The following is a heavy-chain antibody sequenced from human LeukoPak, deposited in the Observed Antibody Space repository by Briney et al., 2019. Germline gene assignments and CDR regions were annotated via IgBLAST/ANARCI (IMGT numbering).Heavy chain of an antibody. D-gene: IGHD6-19*01. J-gene: IGHJ4*02. V-gene: IGHV3-53*01. CDR1: GFTVSGNY. CDR2: IYSGDST. Sequence: TGGSLRLSCAASGFTVSGNYMSWVRQAPGKGLEWVSVIYSGDSTYYADSVKGRFTISRDNSNNTLYLQMNSLRAEDTAVYYCASGIAVAGTRDSYWGQGTLVTVSS. CDR3: ASGIAVAGTRDSY.